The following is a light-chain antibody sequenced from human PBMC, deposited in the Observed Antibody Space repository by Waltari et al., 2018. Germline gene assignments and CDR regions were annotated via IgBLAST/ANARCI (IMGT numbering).Light chain of an antibody. CDR1: SSDVGGYNH. Sequence: QSALTQPASASGSPGPPIPISCTGTSSDVGGYNHVSWYQQHPGKAPKLMIYDVSKRPSGVSNRFSGSKSGNTASLTISGLQAEDEADYYCSSYTSSSTWVFGGGTKLTVL. CDR2: DVS. CDR3: SSYTSSSTWV. V-gene: IGLV2-14*01. J-gene: IGLJ3*02.